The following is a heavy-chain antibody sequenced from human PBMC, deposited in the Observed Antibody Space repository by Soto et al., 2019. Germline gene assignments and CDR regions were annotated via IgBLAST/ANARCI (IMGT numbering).Heavy chain of an antibody. CDR1: GGSLRGYN. V-gene: IGHV4-34*01. D-gene: IGHD3-16*01. J-gene: IGHJ4*02. CDR3: ARGLYTNSPRY. Sequence: SETLSLTCAVSGGSLRGYNWNWIRQSPGKGLEWIGEINHGGTTNYNPSLNSRVIISVDTSKNQFSLKLNSMTAADTAVYYCARGLYTNSPRYWGQGTLVTVSS. CDR2: INHGGTT.